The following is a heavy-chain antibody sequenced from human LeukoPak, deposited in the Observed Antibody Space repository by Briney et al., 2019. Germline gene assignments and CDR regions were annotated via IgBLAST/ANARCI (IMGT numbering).Heavy chain of an antibody. V-gene: IGHV4-34*01. CDR3: ARQYSNSPYYYYYYYMDV. CDR2: INHSGST. D-gene: IGHD4-11*01. J-gene: IGHJ6*03. CDR1: GGSFSGYY. Sequence: SETLSLTCAVYGGSFSGYYRSWIRQPPGKGLEWIGEINHSGSTNYNPSLKSRVTISVDTSKNQFSLKLSSVTAADTAVYYCARQYSNSPYYYYYYYMDVWGKGTTVTVSS.